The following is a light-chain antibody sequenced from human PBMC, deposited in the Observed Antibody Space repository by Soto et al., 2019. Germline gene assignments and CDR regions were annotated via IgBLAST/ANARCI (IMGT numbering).Light chain of an antibody. J-gene: IGLJ3*02. CDR1: SSYVGAYKY. V-gene: IGLV2-8*01. Sequence: QSALTQPPSASGSNGQSVTISCTGPSSYVGAYKYVSWYQQYPGKAPKLMIYEVTKRPSGVPDRFSGSKSGNTASLTVSGIQAEDEADYYCTSYVGNDIWVFGGGTKLTVL. CDR3: TSYVGNDIWV. CDR2: EVT.